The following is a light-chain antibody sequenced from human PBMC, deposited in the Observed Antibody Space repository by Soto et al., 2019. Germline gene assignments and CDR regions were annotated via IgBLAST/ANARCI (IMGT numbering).Light chain of an antibody. CDR2: EVS. Sequence: QSALTQPASVSGSPGQSITISCTGTSSDVGGYNYVSWYQQHPGKAPKLMIYEVSTRPSGVSNRFSGSKSGNTASLTISGLQADDEADYYCSSYTGSSTLVFGGGTKVTVL. CDR3: SSYTGSSTLV. J-gene: IGLJ3*02. V-gene: IGLV2-14*01. CDR1: SSDVGGYNY.